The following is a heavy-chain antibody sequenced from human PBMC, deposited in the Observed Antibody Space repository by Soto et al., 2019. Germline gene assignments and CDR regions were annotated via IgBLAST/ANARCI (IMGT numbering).Heavy chain of an antibody. CDR3: ARIGGIFGVVKGDYYGMDV. D-gene: IGHD3-3*01. V-gene: IGHV4-4*03. CDR2: IYHSGST. CDR1: VGCFSSGNW. Sequence: PPETLSLTCPGSVGCFSSGNWWIGVAHPPVNWLEWIGEIYHSGSTKYNPSLKSRVTISVDKSKNQFSLKLSSVTAADTAVYYCARIGGIFGVVKGDYYGMDVWGQGTTVTVS. J-gene: IGHJ6*02.